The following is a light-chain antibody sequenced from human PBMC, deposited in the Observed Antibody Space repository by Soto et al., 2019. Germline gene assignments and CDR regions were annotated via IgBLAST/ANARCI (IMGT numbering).Light chain of an antibody. J-gene: IGKJ1*01. CDR2: DAS. V-gene: IGKV1-5*01. Sequence: MYMSPSILSASEGDRVTITCRASQTISNWLAWYQQKPGKAPKLLISDASNLESGVPSRFSGSGSGTEFTLTICSLQPDDFATYYCQQYNSYSLFGQVTIV. CDR1: QTISNW. CDR3: QQYNSYSL.